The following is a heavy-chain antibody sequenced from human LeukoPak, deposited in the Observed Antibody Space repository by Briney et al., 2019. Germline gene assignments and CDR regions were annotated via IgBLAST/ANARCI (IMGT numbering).Heavy chain of an antibody. V-gene: IGHV3-21*01. D-gene: IGHD3-10*01. CDR3: ARDLSYYGSGRIDY. J-gene: IGHJ4*02. CDR1: GFTFSSYS. Sequence: GRSLRLSCAASGFTFSSYSMNWVRQAPGKGLEWVSSISSSSSYIYYADSVKGRFTISRDNAKNSLYLQMNSLRAEDTAVYYCARDLSYYGSGRIDYWGQGTLVTVSS. CDR2: ISSSSSYI.